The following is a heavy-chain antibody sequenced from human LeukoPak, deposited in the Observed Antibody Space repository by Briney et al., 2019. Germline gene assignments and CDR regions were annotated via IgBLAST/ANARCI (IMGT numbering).Heavy chain of an antibody. Sequence: ASVKGSCKASGYTFTSYGISWVRQAPGQGLEWMGWISAYNGNINYAQKLQGRVTMTTDTSTSTAYMELRSLRSDDTAVYYCARAVSPYGESSYWGQGTLVTVSS. D-gene: IGHD4-17*01. CDR2: ISAYNGNI. CDR3: ARAVSPYGESSY. CDR1: GYTFTSYG. J-gene: IGHJ4*02. V-gene: IGHV1-18*01.